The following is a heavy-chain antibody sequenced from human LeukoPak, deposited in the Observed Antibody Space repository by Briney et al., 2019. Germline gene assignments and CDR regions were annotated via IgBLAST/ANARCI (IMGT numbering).Heavy chain of an antibody. J-gene: IGHJ3*02. V-gene: IGHV4-59*01. CDR1: GGSISSYY. CDR3: ARVPAAEGFDAFDI. Sequence: SETLSLTCTVSGGSISSYYWSWIRQPPGKGLEWIGYIYYSGSTNYNPSLKSRVTISVDTSKNQFSLKLSSVTAADTAVYYCARVPAAEGFDAFDIWGQGTMVTVSS. D-gene: IGHD2-2*01. CDR2: IYYSGST.